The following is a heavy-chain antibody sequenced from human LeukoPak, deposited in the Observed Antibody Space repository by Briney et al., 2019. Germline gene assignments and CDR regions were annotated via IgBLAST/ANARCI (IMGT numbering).Heavy chain of an antibody. CDR2: IKEDGSEK. Sequence: PGGSLRLSCAVSGFTFSTYWMSWVRQAPGKGLEWVGNIKEDGSEKYYVDSMKGRFTISRDNAKNSLYLQMNSLRVEDTAVYHCARDSFETDIDYWGQGTLVTVSS. D-gene: IGHD1-14*01. J-gene: IGHJ4*02. CDR3: ARDSFETDIDY. CDR1: GFTFSTYW. V-gene: IGHV3-7*01.